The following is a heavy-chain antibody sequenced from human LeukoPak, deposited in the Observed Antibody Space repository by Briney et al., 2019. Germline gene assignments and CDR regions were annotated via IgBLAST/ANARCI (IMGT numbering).Heavy chain of an antibody. D-gene: IGHD3-9*01. J-gene: IGHJ4*02. Sequence: ASVKVSCKASGYTFSGYYMHWVRQAPGQGLEWMGWINPNSGGTYYAQKSQGRVTMTRDTSISTAYMELSRLRSVDTAVFYCARVAHNYDLLTGYYPYLDYFDFWGQGTLVTVSS. CDR3: ARVAHNYDLLTGYYPYLDYFDF. CDR2: INPNSGGT. V-gene: IGHV1-2*02. CDR1: GYTFSGYY.